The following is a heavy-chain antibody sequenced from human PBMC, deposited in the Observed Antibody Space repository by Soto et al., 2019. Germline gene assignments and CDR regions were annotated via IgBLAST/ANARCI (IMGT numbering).Heavy chain of an antibody. D-gene: IGHD3-22*01. CDR1: GFTFSDYY. Sequence: PGGSLRLSCAASGFTFSDYYMIWIRQAPGKGLEWVSYISSSGNSIYYADSVKGRFTISRDSAKNSLYLQMNSLRAEDTAVYYCAGDYSDSSGFFGDYYGMDVWGQGTTVTVSS. J-gene: IGHJ6*01. CDR3: AGDYSDSSGFFGDYYGMDV. V-gene: IGHV3-11*01. CDR2: ISSSGNSI.